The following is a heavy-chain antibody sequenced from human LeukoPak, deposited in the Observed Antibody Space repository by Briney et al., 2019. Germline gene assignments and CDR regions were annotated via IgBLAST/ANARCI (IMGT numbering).Heavy chain of an antibody. CDR3: ASTEWNYAR. CDR2: IHYSGST. CDR1: GVSITNYY. D-gene: IGHD1-7*01. Sequence: PSETLSLTCTVSGVSITNYYWSWMRQPPGKGLEWIGYIHYSGSTNYNPPLKSRVTISLDTSRTQFSLKMTSVTAADTAVYYCASTEWNYARWGQGTLVTVSS. V-gene: IGHV4-59*08. J-gene: IGHJ4*02.